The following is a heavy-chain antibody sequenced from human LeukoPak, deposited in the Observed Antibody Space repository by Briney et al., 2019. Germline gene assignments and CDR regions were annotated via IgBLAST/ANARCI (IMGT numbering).Heavy chain of an antibody. CDR1: GFNFSSYS. V-gene: IGHV3-21*01. J-gene: IGHJ4*02. Sequence: GGSLRLSCAASGFNFSSYSMNWVRQAPGKGLEWVSSISSSSSYIYYADSVKGRFTISRDNAKNSLYLQMNSLRAEDTAVYYCARDLGPVQLWQKEDPFDYWGQGTLVTVSS. D-gene: IGHD5-18*01. CDR3: ARDLGPVQLWQKEDPFDY. CDR2: ISSSSSYI.